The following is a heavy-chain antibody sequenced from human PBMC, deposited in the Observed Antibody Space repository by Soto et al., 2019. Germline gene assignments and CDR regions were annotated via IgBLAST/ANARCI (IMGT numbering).Heavy chain of an antibody. D-gene: IGHD5-12*01. J-gene: IGHJ4*02. CDR1: GGSISSSSYY. CDR3: ARHRDGYTNYFDY. Sequence: SETLSLTCTVSGGSISSSSYYWGWIRQPPGKGLEWIGSIYYSGSTYYNPSLKSRVTLSVDTSKNQFSLKLSSVTAADTAVYYCARHRDGYTNYFDYWGQGTLVTVSS. CDR2: IYYSGST. V-gene: IGHV4-39*01.